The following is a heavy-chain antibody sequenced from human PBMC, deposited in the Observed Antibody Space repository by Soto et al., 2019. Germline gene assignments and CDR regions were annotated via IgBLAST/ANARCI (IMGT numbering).Heavy chain of an antibody. J-gene: IGHJ2*01. CDR1: GGSISSYY. CDR2: IYYSGST. D-gene: IGHD6-19*01. CDR3: ARVIAVAGTRGFDWYFDL. V-gene: IGHV4-59*08. Sequence: QVQLQESGPGLVKPSETLSLTCTVSGGSISSYYWSWIRQPPGKGLEWIGYIYYSGSTNYNPSLKIRVTISVDTSKNQFSLKLSSVTAADTAVYYCARVIAVAGTRGFDWYFDLWGRGTLVTVSS.